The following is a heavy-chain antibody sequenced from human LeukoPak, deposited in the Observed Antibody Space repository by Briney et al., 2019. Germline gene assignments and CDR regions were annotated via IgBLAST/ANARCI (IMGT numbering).Heavy chain of an antibody. Sequence: GGSLRLSCAVSGFTFSDYYMRWLRQAPGKGVEWVSYISSSGSTIYYEDSVKGRFTIYRDNDKNSLYLQMNSLRAEDTAVYYCAKVDGRLATAGTPDHWGQGTLVTVSS. CDR1: GFTFSDYY. D-gene: IGHD6-13*01. CDR3: AKVDGRLATAGTPDH. V-gene: IGHV3-11*01. J-gene: IGHJ4*02. CDR2: ISSSGSTI.